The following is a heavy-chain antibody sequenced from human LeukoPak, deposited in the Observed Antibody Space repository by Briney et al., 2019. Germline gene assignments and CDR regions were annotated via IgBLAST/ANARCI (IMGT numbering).Heavy chain of an antibody. D-gene: IGHD3-10*01. Sequence: ASVKVSCKASGYTFTSYGISWVRQAPGQGLEWMGWISAYNGNTNYAQKLQGRVTMTTDTSTSTAYMELRSLRSDDTAVYYCAKDGTRGTRFGKIPHYFDYWGRGTLVTVSS. CDR1: GYTFTSYG. CDR2: ISAYNGNT. CDR3: AKDGTRGTRFGKIPHYFDY. V-gene: IGHV1-18*01. J-gene: IGHJ4*02.